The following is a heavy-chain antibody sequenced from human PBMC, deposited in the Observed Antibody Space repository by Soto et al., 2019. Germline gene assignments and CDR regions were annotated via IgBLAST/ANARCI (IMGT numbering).Heavy chain of an antibody. CDR3: AKENWANTDS. CDR2: INAGNGNT. CDR1: GYTFTSYA. D-gene: IGHD7-27*01. Sequence: SVKVSCKASGYTFTSYAMHWVRQAPGQRLEWMGWINAGNGNTKYSQKFQGRVTITRDNAKNSLFLQMNNLTVEDTAVYYCAKENWANTDSWGQGTLVTVSS. J-gene: IGHJ4*02. V-gene: IGHV1-3*01.